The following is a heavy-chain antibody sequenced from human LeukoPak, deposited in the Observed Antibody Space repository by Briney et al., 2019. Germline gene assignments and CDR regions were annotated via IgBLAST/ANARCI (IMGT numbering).Heavy chain of an antibody. CDR1: GGSITSANW. J-gene: IGHJ6*03. D-gene: IGHD6-25*01. V-gene: IGHV4-4*02. CDR3: ARDANGSDLHYYHMDV. Sequence: PSETLSLTCAVSGGSITSANWWGWVRQSPGKGLEWIGEIYHTGNTNYNPSLNSRVGISLDTSKNQFSLRLTSVTAADTAVYFCARDANGSDLHYYHMDVWGKGTTVTVSS. CDR2: IYHTGNT.